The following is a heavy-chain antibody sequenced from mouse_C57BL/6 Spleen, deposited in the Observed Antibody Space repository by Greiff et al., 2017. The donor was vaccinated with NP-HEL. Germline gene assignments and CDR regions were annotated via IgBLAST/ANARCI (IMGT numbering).Heavy chain of an antibody. J-gene: IGHJ2*01. CDR2: IDPSDSYT. CDR1: GYTFTSYW. Sequence: VQLQQPGAELVMPGASVKLSCKASGYTFTSYWMHWVKQRPGQGLEWIGEIDPSDSYTNYNQKFKGKSTLTVDKSSSTAYMQLSSLTSEDSAVYYCARLDSNYVFDYWGQGTTLTVSS. D-gene: IGHD2-5*01. V-gene: IGHV1-69*01. CDR3: ARLDSNYVFDY.